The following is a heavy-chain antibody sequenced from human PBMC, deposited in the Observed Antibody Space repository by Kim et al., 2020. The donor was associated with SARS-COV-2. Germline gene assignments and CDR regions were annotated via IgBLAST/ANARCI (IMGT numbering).Heavy chain of an antibody. V-gene: IGHV3-30*04. CDR1: GFTFSSYA. CDR3: ARQHLGNYYYGMDV. J-gene: IGHJ6*02. Sequence: GGSLRLSCAASGFTFSSYAMHWVRQAPGKGLEWVAVISYDGSNKYYVDSVKGRFTISRDNSKNTLYLQMNSLRAEDTAVYYCARQHLGNYYYGMDVWGQG. D-gene: IGHD3-16*01. CDR2: ISYDGSNK.